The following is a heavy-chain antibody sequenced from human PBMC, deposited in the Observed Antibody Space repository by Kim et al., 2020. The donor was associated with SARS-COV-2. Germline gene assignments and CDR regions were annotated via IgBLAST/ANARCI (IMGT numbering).Heavy chain of an antibody. CDR1: GGSFSGYY. Sequence: SETLSLTCAVYGGSFSGYYWSWIRQPPGKGLEWIGEINHSGSTNYNPSLKSRVTISVDTSKNQFSLKLSSVTAADTAVYYCARGWYSSSWYFSGSLGWFDPWGQGTLVTVSS. J-gene: IGHJ5*02. CDR2: INHSGST. CDR3: ARGWYSSSWYFSGSLGWFDP. D-gene: IGHD6-13*01. V-gene: IGHV4-34*01.